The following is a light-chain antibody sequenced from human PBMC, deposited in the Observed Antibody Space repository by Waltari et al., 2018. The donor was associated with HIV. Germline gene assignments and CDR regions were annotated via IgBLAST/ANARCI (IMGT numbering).Light chain of an antibody. CDR2: GAS. J-gene: IGKJ2*02. CDR1: QTIIAY. V-gene: IGKV1-39*01. CDR3: QQSYITPWT. Sequence: DIQLTPAPSSLTAPLGHTVTITCRASQTIIAYLNWYQQKPGKPPELLISGASTLQSGVSSKFSGSGSGTDFTLTIAGLQPEDFVTYFCQQSYITPWTFGQGTKLNI.